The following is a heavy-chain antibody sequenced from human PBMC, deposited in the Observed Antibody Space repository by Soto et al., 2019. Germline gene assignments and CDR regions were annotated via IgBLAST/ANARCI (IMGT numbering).Heavy chain of an antibody. J-gene: IGHJ5*02. Sequence: PSETLALTCTVSGGSVSSGSHYWSWIRQPPGKGLEWIGNIYYSGSTKYNPSLKSRVTISVDRSRNHFSLNLRSVTTADTALYHCARDISYHFWSGHDGLDPRGQGSSVIVSS. V-gene: IGHV4-61*03. CDR2: IYYSGST. CDR1: GGSVSSGSHY. D-gene: IGHD3-3*01. CDR3: ARDISYHFWSGHDGLDP.